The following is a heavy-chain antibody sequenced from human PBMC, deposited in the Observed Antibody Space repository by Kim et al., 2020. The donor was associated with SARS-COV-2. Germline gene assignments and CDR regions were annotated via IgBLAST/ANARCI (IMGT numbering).Heavy chain of an antibody. CDR3: AKDWARGYSDYGSPGSFDY. Sequence: GGSLRLSCAASGFTFSSYAMSWVRQAPGKGLEWVSAISGNGVTTYYADSVKGRFTISRDNSKNTLYLQMNSLRAEDTAVYYCAKDWARGYSDYGSPGSFDYWGQGTLVTVSS. D-gene: IGHD5-12*01. V-gene: IGHV3-23*01. J-gene: IGHJ4*02. CDR1: GFTFSSYA. CDR2: ISGNGVTT.